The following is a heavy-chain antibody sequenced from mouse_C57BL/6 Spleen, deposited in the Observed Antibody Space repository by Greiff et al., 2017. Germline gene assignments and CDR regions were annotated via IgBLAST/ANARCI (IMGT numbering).Heavy chain of an antibody. Sequence: QVTLKVSGPGILQPSQTLSLTCSFSGFSLSTFGMGVGWIRQPSGKGLEWLAHIWWDDDKYYNPALKSRLTISKDTSKNQVFLKIANVDTADTATYYCARIERIYGSSHWYFDVWGTGTTVTVSS. CDR2: IWWDDDK. V-gene: IGHV8-8*01. D-gene: IGHD1-1*01. CDR3: ARIERIYGSSHWYFDV. J-gene: IGHJ1*03. CDR1: GFSLSTFGMG.